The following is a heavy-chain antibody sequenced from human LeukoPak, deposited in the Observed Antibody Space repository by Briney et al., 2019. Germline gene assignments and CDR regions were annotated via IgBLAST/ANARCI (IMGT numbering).Heavy chain of an antibody. CDR1: GYTFTRYG. Sequence: GASVKVSCKASGYTFTRYGISWVRQAPGQGLEWMGWISAYNGDTNYAQELQGRVTMTTDTSTSTVYMELRSLRSDDTALYYCARDLFHHGSGYDDYDDVFDIWGQGTLVTVSS. J-gene: IGHJ3*02. CDR2: ISAYNGDT. D-gene: IGHD3-22*01. CDR3: ARDLFHHGSGYDDYDDVFDI. V-gene: IGHV1-18*01.